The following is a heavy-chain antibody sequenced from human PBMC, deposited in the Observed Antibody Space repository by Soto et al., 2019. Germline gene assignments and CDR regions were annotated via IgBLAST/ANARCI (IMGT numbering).Heavy chain of an antibody. CDR2: INHSGST. J-gene: IGHJ6*02. Sequence: PSETLSLTCAVYGGSFSGYYWSWIRQPPGKGLEWIGEINHSGSTNYNPSLKSRVTISVDTSKNQFSLKLSSVTAADTAVYYCARGTVVVPAAAGGMDVWGQGTTATVSS. V-gene: IGHV4-34*01. CDR1: GGSFSGYY. D-gene: IGHD2-2*01. CDR3: ARGTVVVPAAAGGMDV.